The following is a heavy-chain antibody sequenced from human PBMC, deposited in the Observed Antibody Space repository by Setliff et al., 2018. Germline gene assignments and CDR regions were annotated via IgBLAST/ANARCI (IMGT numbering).Heavy chain of an antibody. CDR3: ARVGRYVDTAMVFDY. CDR1: GYTFTSYY. J-gene: IGHJ4*02. CDR2: INPSGGST. Sequence: ASVKVSCKASGYTFTSYYMHWVRQAPGQGLEWMGIINPSGGSTSYAQKFQGRVTMTGDTSTSTVYMELSSLRSEDTAVYYCARVGRYVDTAMVFDYWGQGTLVTVSS. V-gene: IGHV1-46*01. D-gene: IGHD5-18*01.